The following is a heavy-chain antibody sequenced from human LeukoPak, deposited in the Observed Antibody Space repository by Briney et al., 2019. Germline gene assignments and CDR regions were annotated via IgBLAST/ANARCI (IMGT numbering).Heavy chain of an antibody. D-gene: IGHD3-10*01. V-gene: IGHV4-4*07. CDR2: IYTSGST. J-gene: IGHJ5*02. CDR3: VKTTHYGSGSSWFDP. CDR1: GGSISSYY. Sequence: PSETLSLTCTVSGGSISSYYWSWIRQPAGKGLEWIGHIYTSGSTNYNPSLKSRVTMSVDTSKNQFSLKLSSVTAADTAVYYCVKTTHYGSGSSWFDPWGQGTLVTVSS.